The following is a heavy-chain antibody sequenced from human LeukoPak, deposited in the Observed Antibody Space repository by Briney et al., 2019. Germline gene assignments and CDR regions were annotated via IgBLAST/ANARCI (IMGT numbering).Heavy chain of an antibody. V-gene: IGHV3-53*01. J-gene: IGHJ4*02. D-gene: IGHD3-22*01. CDR1: GFTVSSNY. CDR3: AKEGEYYYDSSGYLLRKGENYYFDY. CDR2: IYSGGST. Sequence: GGSLRLSCAASGFTVSSNYMSWVRQAPGKGLEWVSVIYSGGSTYYADSVKGRFTISRDNSKNTLYLQMNSLRAEDTAVYYCAKEGEYYYDSSGYLLRKGENYYFDYWGQGTLVTVSS.